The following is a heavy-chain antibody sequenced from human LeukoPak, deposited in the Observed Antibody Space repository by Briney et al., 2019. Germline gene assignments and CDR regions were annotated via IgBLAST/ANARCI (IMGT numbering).Heavy chain of an antibody. CDR2: VYHDGTT. D-gene: IGHD2/OR15-2a*01. V-gene: IGHV4-59*11. J-gene: IGHJ4*02. CDR3: ARGSTRADDY. CDR1: GASISRHY. Sequence: SETLSLTCTVSGASISRHYWSWIRQPPGKGREWIGYVYHDGTTNYNPSLKSRVAISIDTSRTQLSLKLSSMTAADTAVYYCARGSTRADDYWGQGILVTVSS.